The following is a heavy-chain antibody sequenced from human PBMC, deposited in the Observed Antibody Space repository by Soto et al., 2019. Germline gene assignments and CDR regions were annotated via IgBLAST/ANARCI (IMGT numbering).Heavy chain of an antibody. J-gene: IGHJ4*02. CDR3: ARGPSYSDYSNDWFFDS. Sequence: GGSLRLSCVGSGFIFSNNGMHWVRQTPGKGLEWVADIKKDGTEKYYVDSVKGRFTISRDNDKKSVYLQMNGLTVEDTAVYRCARGPSYSDYSNDWFFDSWGQGALVTVSS. V-gene: IGHV3-7*03. CDR1: GFIFSNNG. CDR2: IKKDGTEK. D-gene: IGHD3-9*01.